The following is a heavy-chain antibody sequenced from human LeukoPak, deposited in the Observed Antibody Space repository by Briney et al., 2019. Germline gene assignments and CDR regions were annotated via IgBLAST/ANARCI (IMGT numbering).Heavy chain of an antibody. J-gene: IGHJ5*02. CDR1: GFTFTSYW. Sequence: GGSLRLSCAASGFTFTSYWMSWVRQAPGKGLEWVANIKHDGSEKYYVDSLKGRFTISRDNAKNSLYLQLNSLRAEDTAVYYCARDHRYSTISWSDPWGQGTLVTVSS. V-gene: IGHV3-7*01. CDR3: ARDHRYSTISWSDP. CDR2: IKHDGSEK. D-gene: IGHD5-12*01.